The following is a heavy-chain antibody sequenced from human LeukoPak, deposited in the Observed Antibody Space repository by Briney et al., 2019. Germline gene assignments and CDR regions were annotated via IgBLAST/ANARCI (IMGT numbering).Heavy chain of an antibody. CDR1: GYSFTSYW. D-gene: IGHD6-19*01. J-gene: IGHJ4*02. Sequence: KDGESLKISCKGSGYSFTSYWIGWVRQMPGKGLEWMGIIYPGDSDTRYSPSFQGQVTISADKSISTAYLQWSSLKASDTAMYYCARHPSWRSIAVAGPYFDYWGQGTLVTVSS. CDR2: IYPGDSDT. CDR3: ARHPSWRSIAVAGPYFDY. V-gene: IGHV5-51*01.